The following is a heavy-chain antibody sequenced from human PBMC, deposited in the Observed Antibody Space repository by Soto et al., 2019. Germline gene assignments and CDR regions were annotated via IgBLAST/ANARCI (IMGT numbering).Heavy chain of an antibody. Sequence: PGGSLRLSCAASGFTFDDYAMHWVRQAPGKGLEWVSGISWNSGSIGYADSVKGRFTISRDNAKNTLYLQMNSLRAEDTAVYYCAKEGKLLWFGVGRGMDVWGQGTTVTVSS. CDR3: AKEGKLLWFGVGRGMDV. V-gene: IGHV3-9*01. D-gene: IGHD3-10*01. CDR2: ISWNSGSI. CDR1: GFTFDDYA. J-gene: IGHJ6*02.